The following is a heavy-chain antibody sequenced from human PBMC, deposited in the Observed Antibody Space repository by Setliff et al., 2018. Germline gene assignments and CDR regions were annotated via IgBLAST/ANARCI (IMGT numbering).Heavy chain of an antibody. CDR1: GYGFTSHY. J-gene: IGHJ5*02. CDR2: VNPSGGKT. CDR3: ARAPWGDDYDSLYTWFDP. D-gene: IGHD3-22*01. V-gene: IGHV1-46*01. Sequence: ASVKVSCKTSGYGFTSHYFHWLRQAPGQGLEWMGIVNPSGGKTTLSQKFQGRVSMTADESTATVYMELHSLTSEDTAIYYCARAPWGDDYDSLYTWFDPWGQGSMVTVSS.